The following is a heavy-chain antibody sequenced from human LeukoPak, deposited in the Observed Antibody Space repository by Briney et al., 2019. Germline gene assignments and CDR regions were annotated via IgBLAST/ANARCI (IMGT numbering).Heavy chain of an antibody. D-gene: IGHD3-22*01. J-gene: IGHJ4*02. V-gene: IGHV3-9*01. Sequence: PGGSLRLSCAASGFTFDDYAMHWVRQAPGKGLGWVSGISWNSGSIGYADSVKGRFTISRDNAKNSLYLQMNSLRAEDTALYYCAKLPISYDSSGYYSDADYWGQGTLVTVSS. CDR2: ISWNSGSI. CDR3: AKLPISYDSSGYYSDADY. CDR1: GFTFDDYA.